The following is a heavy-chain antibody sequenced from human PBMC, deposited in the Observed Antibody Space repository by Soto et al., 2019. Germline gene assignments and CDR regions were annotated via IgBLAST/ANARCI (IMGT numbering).Heavy chain of an antibody. J-gene: IGHJ5*02. CDR1: GDSISSGAYF. CDR2: ISHSGNT. Sequence: PSETLSLTCSVSGDSISSGAYFWSWIRHLPGKGLEWLGSISHSGNTFLRPSLRNELSMSMDTSQNRISLRLTSVTVADTAVYYGAKVHCNDALSTLPAWFDPWGRGTQVTVSS. D-gene: IGHD2-15*01. CDR3: AKVHCNDALSTLPAWFDP. V-gene: IGHV4-31*01.